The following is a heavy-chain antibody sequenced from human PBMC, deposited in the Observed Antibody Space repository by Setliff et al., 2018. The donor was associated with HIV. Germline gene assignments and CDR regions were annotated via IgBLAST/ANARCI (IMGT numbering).Heavy chain of an antibody. V-gene: IGHV4-34*01. Sequence: PSETLSLTCTVSGGSITGHYWSWIRQPPGKGLEWIGEINHSGSTNYNPSLKSRVTISVDTSKNQFSLKLSSVTAADTAVYYCARYDYWGQGTQVTVSS. CDR3: ARYDY. CDR1: GGSITGHY. CDR2: INHSGST. J-gene: IGHJ4*02.